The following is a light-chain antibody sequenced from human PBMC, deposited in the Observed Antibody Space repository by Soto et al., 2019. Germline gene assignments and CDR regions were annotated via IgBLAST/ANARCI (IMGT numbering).Light chain of an antibody. V-gene: IGKV1-13*02. J-gene: IGKJ2*01. CDR2: DAS. CDR3: QQFNSYPPYT. Sequence: AIQLTQSPSSLSTSVGDKVTITCRASKGISSALAWYQQKPGKAPKLLIYDASSLESGVPSRFSGSGSGTDFTLTISSLQPEDFATYYCQQFNSYPPYTFGQGTKVEIK. CDR1: KGISSA.